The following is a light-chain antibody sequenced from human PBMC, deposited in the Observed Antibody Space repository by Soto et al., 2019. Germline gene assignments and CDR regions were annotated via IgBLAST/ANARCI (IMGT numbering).Light chain of an antibody. Sequence: QSALTQPASVSGSPGQSITISCTGTSSDVGGYNYVSWYQQHPGKAPKLMIDEVSNRPSGVSNRFSGSKSGNTASPTISGLQAEDEADYYCSSYTSSSTQVFGTGTKVTVL. J-gene: IGLJ1*01. CDR2: EVS. CDR1: SSDVGGYNY. V-gene: IGLV2-14*01. CDR3: SSYTSSSTQV.